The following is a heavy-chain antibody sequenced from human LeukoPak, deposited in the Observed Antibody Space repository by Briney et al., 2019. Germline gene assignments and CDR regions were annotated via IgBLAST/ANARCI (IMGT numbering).Heavy chain of an antibody. CDR2: INWNGANT. D-gene: IGHD1-26*01. CDR1: GFTFRDHG. V-gene: IGHV3-20*04. J-gene: IGHJ6*03. Sequence: GGSLRLSCEGSGFTFRDHGMSWVRQIPGKGLEWVSGINWNGANTGYVDSVKGRFTISRDNAKNSLYLQMNNLRAEDTAVYYCARVSGSYLYYYYYMDVWGKGTTVTISS. CDR3: ARVSGSYLYYYYYMDV.